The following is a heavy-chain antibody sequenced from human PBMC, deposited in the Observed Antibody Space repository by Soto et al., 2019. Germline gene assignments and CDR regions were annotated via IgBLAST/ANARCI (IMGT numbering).Heavy chain of an antibody. Sequence: EVQLVESGGGLVQPGGSLRLSCAASGFTFSSYDMHWVRQATGKGLEWVSAIGTAGDTYYPGSVKGRFTISRENAKNSLYLQMNSLRAEDTAKYYCAKDRLSSGSGVRFDPWGQGTLVTVSS. D-gene: IGHD6-19*01. CDR3: AKDRLSSGSGVRFDP. V-gene: IGHV3-13*01. CDR2: IGTAGDT. CDR1: GFTFSSYD. J-gene: IGHJ5*02.